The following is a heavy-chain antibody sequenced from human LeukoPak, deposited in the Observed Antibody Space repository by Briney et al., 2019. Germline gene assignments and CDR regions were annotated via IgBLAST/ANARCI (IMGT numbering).Heavy chain of an antibody. V-gene: IGHV4-39*01. J-gene: IGHJ4*02. CDR3: ARPPLNCGGDCYSYYFDY. D-gene: IGHD2-21*02. Sequence: PGGSLRPSCAASGFTFSDYYMNWIRQAPGKGLEWIGSIYYSGSTYYNPSLKSRVTISVDTSKNQFSLKLSSVTAADTAVYYCARPPLNCGGDCYSYYFDYWGQGTLVTVSS. CDR2: IYYSGST. CDR1: GFTFSDYY.